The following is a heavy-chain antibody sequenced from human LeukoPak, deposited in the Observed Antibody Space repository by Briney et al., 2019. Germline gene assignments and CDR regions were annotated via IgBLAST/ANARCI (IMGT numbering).Heavy chain of an antibody. D-gene: IGHD3-22*01. CDR1: EFSVSSKY. V-gene: IGHV3-66*01. J-gene: IGHJ6*03. CDR2: LHNGGTT. CDR3: TSYYYDDNYFYYMDV. Sequence: GGSLRLSCTPSEFSVSSKYMSWVRQAPGKGLEWVSLLHNGGTTYYADSVKGRFTISRDNSKNTVYLQMNSLRAEDTAVYYCTSYYYDDNYFYYMDVWGTGTTVTVSS.